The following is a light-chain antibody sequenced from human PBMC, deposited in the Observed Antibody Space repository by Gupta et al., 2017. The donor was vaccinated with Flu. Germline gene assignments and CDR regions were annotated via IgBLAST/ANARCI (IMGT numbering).Light chain of an antibody. CDR1: QSVSSN. J-gene: IGKJ1*01. CDR3: QQYNNWPPWT. Sequence: EIVMTQYPATLSVSPGERATLSCRASQSVSSNLAWYQQKPGQAPRLLIFGASTRATGIPARFSGSVSGTEFTLTFSSLQSEDFAVYYCQQYNNWPPWTFGQGTKVEIK. V-gene: IGKV3-15*01. CDR2: GAS.